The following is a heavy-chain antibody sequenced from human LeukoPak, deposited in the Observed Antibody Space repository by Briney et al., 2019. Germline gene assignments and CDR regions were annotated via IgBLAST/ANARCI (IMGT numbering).Heavy chain of an antibody. D-gene: IGHD3-3*01. J-gene: IGHJ5*02. CDR1: DGSISSYY. V-gene: IGHV4-59*12. CDR3: ASGTTFGVITHNCFER. CDR2: IFYGGNT. Sequence: SETLTLPCTVSDGSISSYYWSWIRQSPGKALEWIGYIFYGGNTNYNPAHKSRVTMSTDTPKSQFSRKLTSVTAADTAVYYCASGTTFGVITHNCFERWGQGTLVTVSS.